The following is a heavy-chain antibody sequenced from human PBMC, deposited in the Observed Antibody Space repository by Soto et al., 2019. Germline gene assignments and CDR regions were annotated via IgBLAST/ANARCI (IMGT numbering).Heavy chain of an antibody. Sequence: EVQLVESGGGLVQPGGSLRLSCAASDFTVSSNYMSWVRQAPGKGLEWVSVSYSGGSTYYAGSVKGRFTISRHNSKNTLYLQMNSLRGEDTAVYYGARGELGRIAALDYWGQGTLVTVSS. J-gene: IGHJ4*02. D-gene: IGHD6-6*01. CDR2: SYSGGST. CDR3: ARGELGRIAALDY. V-gene: IGHV3-53*04. CDR1: DFTVSSNY.